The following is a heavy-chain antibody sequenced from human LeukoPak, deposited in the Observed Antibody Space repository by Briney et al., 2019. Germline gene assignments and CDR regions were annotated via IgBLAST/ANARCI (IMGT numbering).Heavy chain of an antibody. Sequence: GGSLRLSCAASGFALRTYWMHWVRQAPGKGLVWVSLINSDGTSTIYADSVKGRFTISRDTAKNTLYLEMNRLRADDTAVYYCTRAGSGSPYDSWGQGTLVTVSS. V-gene: IGHV3-74*01. CDR1: GFALRTYW. J-gene: IGHJ4*02. CDR3: TRAGSGSPYDS. D-gene: IGHD3-10*01. CDR2: INSDGTST.